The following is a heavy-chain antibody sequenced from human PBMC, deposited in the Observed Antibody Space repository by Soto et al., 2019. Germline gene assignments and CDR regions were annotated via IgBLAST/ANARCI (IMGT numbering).Heavy chain of an antibody. Sequence: QVQLVQSGAEVKKPGSSVKVSCKASGGTFSSYAINWVRQAPGQGLEWMGGIIPVFGTANYAQKFQARVKVTVDESTSTAYMELSSLRSEDTAGYYCASCGDYVSYDAFDIWGQGTMVTVSS. J-gene: IGHJ3*02. CDR1: GGTFSSYA. CDR2: IIPVFGTA. V-gene: IGHV1-69*12. CDR3: ASCGDYVSYDAFDI. D-gene: IGHD2-21*02.